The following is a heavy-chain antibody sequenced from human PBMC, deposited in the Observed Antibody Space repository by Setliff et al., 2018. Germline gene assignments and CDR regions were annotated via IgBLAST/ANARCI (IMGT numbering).Heavy chain of an antibody. V-gene: IGHV4-38-2*02. CDR1: GYSISSGYI. Sequence: PSETLSLTCTVSGYSISSGYIWDWLRQPPGKGLEWVGNIGHTGTINYNPSLKSRLTISRDTSKNQVSLKLNSVTATDTAVYYCARDLGHGGDSDYWGQGILGTVSS. D-gene: IGHD2-21*02. J-gene: IGHJ4*02. CDR3: ARDLGHGGDSDY. CDR2: IGHTGTI.